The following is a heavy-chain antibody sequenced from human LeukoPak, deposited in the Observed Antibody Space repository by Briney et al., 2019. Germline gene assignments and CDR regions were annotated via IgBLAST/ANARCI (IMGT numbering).Heavy chain of an antibody. V-gene: IGHV3-30*03. D-gene: IGHD3-22*01. CDR2: ISHDGNKK. CDR3: ATLRPDSSGLDEWRSDASDI. Sequence: GRSLRLSCAASGFTFSDYGFHWVRQAPGKGLESVALISHDGNKKDYGDSVKGRFTISRDNSKNTLYLQMNSLRAEDTAVYYCATLRPDSSGLDEWRSDASDIWGQGTMVTVSS. CDR1: GFTFSDYG. J-gene: IGHJ3*02.